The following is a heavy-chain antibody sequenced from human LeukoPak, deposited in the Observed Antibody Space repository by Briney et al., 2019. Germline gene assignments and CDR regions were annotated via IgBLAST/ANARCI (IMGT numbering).Heavy chain of an antibody. CDR1: GFTFSDYT. V-gene: IGHV3-21*06. D-gene: IGHD3-3*01. Sequence: PGGSLRLSCVASGFTFSDYTMNWVRQAPGKGLEWVSSITSTSSFIYYADSVQGRFTISRDNTKNSLYLQMTSLRAEDTAVYYCACSPSGFYDHWGQGTLVTVSP. CDR2: ITSTSSFI. CDR3: ACSPSGFYDH. J-gene: IGHJ4*02.